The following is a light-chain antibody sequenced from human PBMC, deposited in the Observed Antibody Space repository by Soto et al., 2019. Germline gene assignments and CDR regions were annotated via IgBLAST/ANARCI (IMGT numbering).Light chain of an antibody. CDR1: QSVSSH. J-gene: IGKJ1*01. V-gene: IGKV3-20*01. CDR2: AAS. CDR3: QQYGSSPWT. Sequence: VLTQSPATLSVSPGQGATLSCRASQSVSSHLAWYQQKPGQAPRLLIYAASNRATGVPDRFSGRGSGTDFTLTIHRLEPEDFAVYYCQQYGSSPWTFGQGTKVDIK.